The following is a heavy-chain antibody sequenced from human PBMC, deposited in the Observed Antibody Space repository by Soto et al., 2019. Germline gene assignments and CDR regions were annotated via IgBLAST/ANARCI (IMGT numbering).Heavy chain of an antibody. CDR2: IWYDGSNK. Sequence: PGGSLRLSCAASGFTFSTYGMHWVRQAPGKGLEWVAIIWYDGSNKYYAESVKGRFTISRDNSKNTLYLQMNSQRVEDTAVYYCARDRIHYFDYWGQGTLVTVSS. V-gene: IGHV3-33*01. CDR3: ARDRIHYFDY. J-gene: IGHJ4*02. CDR1: GFTFSTYG.